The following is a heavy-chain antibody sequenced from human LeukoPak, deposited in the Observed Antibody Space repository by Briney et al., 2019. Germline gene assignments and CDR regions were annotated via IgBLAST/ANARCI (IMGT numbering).Heavy chain of an antibody. V-gene: IGHV3-30*18. CDR2: ISYDGSNK. Sequence: GGSLRLSCAASGFTFSSYGMHWVRQAPGKGLEWVAVISYDGSNKYYADSVKGRFTISRDNSKNTLYLQMNSLRAEDTAVYYCAKAAPMATSHVPDYWGQGTLVTVSS. CDR1: GFTFSSYG. CDR3: AKAAPMATSHVPDY. J-gene: IGHJ4*02. D-gene: IGHD5-24*01.